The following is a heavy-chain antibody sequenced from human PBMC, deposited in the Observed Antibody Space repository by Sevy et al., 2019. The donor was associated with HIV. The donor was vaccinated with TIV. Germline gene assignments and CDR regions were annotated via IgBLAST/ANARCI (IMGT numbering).Heavy chain of an antibody. J-gene: IGHJ4*02. CDR2: LSFGCGKI. V-gene: IGHV3-23*01. CDR3: AREGCSRPHDY. CDR1: RFAFHEYS. D-gene: IGHD2-8*01. Sequence: GGSLRLSCAASRFAFHEYSMSWIRQAPGKGLEWVATLSFGCGKINYSDSVKGRFTISSDNSKYSFYLQMDNLRVEDTALYYCAREGCSRPHDYWGQGTRVTVSS.